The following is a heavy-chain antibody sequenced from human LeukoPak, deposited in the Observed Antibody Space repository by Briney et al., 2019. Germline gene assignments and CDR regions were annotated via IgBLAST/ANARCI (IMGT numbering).Heavy chain of an antibody. J-gene: IGHJ4*02. CDR1: GFTFSSYA. Sequence: GGSLGLFYAASGFTFSSYAMSWVRQAPGKGLEWVSAISGSGGSTYYADSVKGRFTISRDNSKNTLYLQMNSLRAEDTAVYYCAKAKPTFRTAAGKPFDYWGQGTLVTVSS. V-gene: IGHV3-23*01. D-gene: IGHD6-13*01. CDR3: AKAKPTFRTAAGKPFDY. CDR2: ISGSGGST.